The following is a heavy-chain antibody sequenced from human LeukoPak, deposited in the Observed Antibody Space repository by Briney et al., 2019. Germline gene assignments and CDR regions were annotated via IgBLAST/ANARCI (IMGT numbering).Heavy chain of an antibody. D-gene: IGHD6-13*01. CDR1: GFTFSSYS. J-gene: IGHJ1*01. V-gene: IGHV3-48*02. CDR2: ISSSSSTI. CDR3: ARAALGGQQQLVEYFQH. Sequence: GGSLRLSCAASGFTFSSYSMTWVRQAPGKGLEWVSYISSSSSTIYYADSVKGRFTISRDNAKNSLYLQMNSLRDEDTAVYYCARAALGGQQQLVEYFQHWGQGTLVTVSS.